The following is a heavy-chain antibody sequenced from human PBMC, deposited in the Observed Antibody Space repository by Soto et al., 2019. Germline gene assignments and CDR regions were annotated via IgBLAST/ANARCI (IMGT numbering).Heavy chain of an antibody. V-gene: IGHV3-53*01. CDR2: IYSGGST. Sequence: PGGSLRLSCAASGFTVSSNYMSWVRQAPGKGLEWVSVIYSGGSTYYADSVEGRFTISRDNSKNTLYLQMNSLRAEDTAVYYCARDRKGNWNYALWGQGTLVTVSS. J-gene: IGHJ4*02. CDR3: ARDRKGNWNYAL. D-gene: IGHD1-7*01. CDR1: GFTVSSNY.